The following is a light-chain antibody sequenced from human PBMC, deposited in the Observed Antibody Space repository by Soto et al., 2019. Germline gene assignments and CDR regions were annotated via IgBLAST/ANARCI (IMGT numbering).Light chain of an antibody. CDR2: KAS. J-gene: IGKJ1*01. V-gene: IGKV1-5*03. Sequence: DIQMTQSPSTLSASVGDRVTITCRASQSISSWLAWYQQKPGKAPKLLIYKASSLESGAPSRFSGSGSGAEFTLTISGRQPDDFATYYCQQYNSYWTFGQGTKVEIK. CDR1: QSISSW. CDR3: QQYNSYWT.